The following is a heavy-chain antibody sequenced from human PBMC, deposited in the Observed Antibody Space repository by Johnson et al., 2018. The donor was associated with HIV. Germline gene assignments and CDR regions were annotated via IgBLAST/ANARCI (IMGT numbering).Heavy chain of an antibody. Sequence: VQLVESGGGLVQPGGSLRLSCAASGFTVSSNYMSWVRQAPGKGLEWVSVIYSGGSAYYADSVQGRFTISRDNSKNTLNLQMNTLRAEDTAVYYCARGTITLMRGVIGFDIWGQGTMVTVSS. J-gene: IGHJ3*02. CDR1: GFTVSSNY. CDR3: ARGTITLMRGVIGFDI. CDR2: IYSGGSA. V-gene: IGHV3-66*01. D-gene: IGHD3-10*01.